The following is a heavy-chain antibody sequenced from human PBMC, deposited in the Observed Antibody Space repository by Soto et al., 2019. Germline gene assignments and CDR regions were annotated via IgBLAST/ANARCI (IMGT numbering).Heavy chain of an antibody. D-gene: IGHD2-2*01. J-gene: IGHJ4*02. Sequence: GGSLRLSCAASGFTFRSNDMSWVRQAPGKGLEWVSGISGRDGSTSYTDSVKGRFTISRDDSESTLYLQMNSLRVEDTAVYYCAKRACSTTSCSYFDYWGQGTLVTVSS. V-gene: IGHV3-23*01. CDR1: GFTFRSND. CDR2: ISGRDGST. CDR3: AKRACSTTSCSYFDY.